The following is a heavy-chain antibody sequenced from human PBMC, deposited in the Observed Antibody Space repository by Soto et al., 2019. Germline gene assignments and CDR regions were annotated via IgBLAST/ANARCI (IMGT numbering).Heavy chain of an antibody. CDR2: ISSSGHYT. CDR3: ARELDGMDV. CDR1: GITFSDYY. J-gene: IGHJ6*02. Sequence: QVQLVESGGGLVKPGGSLRLSCAASGITFSDYYMSWIRQAPGKGLEWVSYISSSGHYTEHADSVRGRFTASRDNARDSLSLHMNRLRVEDTAGYYCARELDGMDVWGQGTTVTVSS. V-gene: IGHV3-11*05.